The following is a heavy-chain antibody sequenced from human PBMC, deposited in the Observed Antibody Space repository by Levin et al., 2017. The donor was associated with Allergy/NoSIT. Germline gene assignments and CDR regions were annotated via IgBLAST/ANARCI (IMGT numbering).Heavy chain of an antibody. J-gene: IGHJ3*01. CDR1: GFTLSEYA. Sequence: GGSLRLSCDASGFTLSEYAMSWVRQAPGKGLEWVSVITGGGFDTYYGDSVKGRFTVSRDNSKNTLYLELNSLRAEDTAVYYCAKKQGGTTGFSFDVWGQGTMVTVSS. D-gene: IGHD1-14*01. CDR2: ITGGGFDT. CDR3: AKKQGGTTGFSFDV. V-gene: IGHV3-23*01.